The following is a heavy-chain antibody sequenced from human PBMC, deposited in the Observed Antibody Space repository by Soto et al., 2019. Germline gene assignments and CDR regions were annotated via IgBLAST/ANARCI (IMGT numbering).Heavy chain of an antibody. V-gene: IGHV1-69*13. D-gene: IGHD3-10*01. J-gene: IGHJ6*02. CDR3: ASGSGTYYYYYYDMDV. Sequence: SVKVSCKASGGSFSSYAITWVRQAPAQGLEWMGGIIPTFGTPHYAQKFRGRVTITADESTSTAYMELSSLRSEDTAVYYCASGSGTYYYYYYDMDVWGQGTTVTVSS. CDR1: GGSFSSYA. CDR2: IIPTFGTP.